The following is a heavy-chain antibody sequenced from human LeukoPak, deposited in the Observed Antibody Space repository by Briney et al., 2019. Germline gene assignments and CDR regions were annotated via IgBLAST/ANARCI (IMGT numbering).Heavy chain of an antibody. J-gene: IGHJ3*02. CDR1: GFTFRSYV. D-gene: IGHD3-10*01. CDR2: ISYDGINK. CDR3: ARDLMVRGETGAFDI. Sequence: PGGSLRLSCAAAGFTFRSYVIHWVRQAPGKGLEWVAVISYDGINKHYADSMKGRFTISRDNSKSTLYLQMNSLRPEDMVVYYCARDLMVRGETGAFDIWGQGTMVTVSS. V-gene: IGHV3-30*03.